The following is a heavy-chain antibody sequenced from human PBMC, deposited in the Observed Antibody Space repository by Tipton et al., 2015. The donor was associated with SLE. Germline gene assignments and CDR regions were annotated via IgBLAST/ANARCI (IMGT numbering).Heavy chain of an antibody. CDR3: ATQKDDIAARGWFDS. CDR2: IYYNGNT. D-gene: IGHD6-6*01. V-gene: IGHV4-39*01. CDR1: GGSININSYF. Sequence: TLSLTCTVSGGSININSYFRAWLRQPPEKGLQWIGVIYYNGNTYSNLSLESRVTISVDTSKNQLSLRLSSVTAADTAVYYCATQKDDIAARGWFDSWGQGALVTASS. J-gene: IGHJ5*01.